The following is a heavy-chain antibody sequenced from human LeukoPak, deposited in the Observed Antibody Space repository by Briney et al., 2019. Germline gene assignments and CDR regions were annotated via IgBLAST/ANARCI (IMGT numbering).Heavy chain of an antibody. V-gene: IGHV1-2*02. CDR2: INPNSGGT. CDR3: AREECSGGSCYLFDY. D-gene: IGHD2-15*01. J-gene: IGHJ4*02. Sequence: ASVKVSCKASGYTFTGYYMHWVRQAPGQGLEWMGWINPNSGGTNYAQKFQGRVTMTRDTSIGTAYMELSRLRSDDTAVYYCAREECSGGSCYLFDYWGQGTLVTVSS. CDR1: GYTFTGYY.